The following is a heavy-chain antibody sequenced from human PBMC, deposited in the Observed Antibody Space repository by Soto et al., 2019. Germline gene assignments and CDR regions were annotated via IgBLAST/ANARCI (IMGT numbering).Heavy chain of an antibody. CDR1: GGSISSYY. D-gene: IGHD3-22*01. J-gene: IGHJ2*01. CDR3: ARVYSSGYYPLTGWAYWYFDL. Sequence: LSLTCTVPGGSISSYYWSWIRQPAGKGLEWIGRIYTSGSTNYNPSLKSRVTMSVDTSKNQFSLKLSSVTAADTAVYYCARVYSSGYYPLTGWAYWYFDLWGRGTLVTVSS. V-gene: IGHV4-4*07. CDR2: IYTSGST.